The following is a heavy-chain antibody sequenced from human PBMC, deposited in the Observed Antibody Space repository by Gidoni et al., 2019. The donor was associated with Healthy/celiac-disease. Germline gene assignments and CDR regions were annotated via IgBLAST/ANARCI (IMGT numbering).Heavy chain of an antibody. J-gene: IGHJ4*02. Sequence: QVQLVQSGAEVKKPGASVKVSCKAHGYTVTSYYMHWVRQAPGQGLEWMVIINPSGGSTSYAQKFQGRVTMTRDTSTSTVYMELSSLRSEDTAVYYCARDRLLLEPTGFDYWGQGTLVTVSS. CDR1: GYTVTSYY. CDR3: ARDRLLLEPTGFDY. CDR2: INPSGGST. V-gene: IGHV1-46*01. D-gene: IGHD1-1*01.